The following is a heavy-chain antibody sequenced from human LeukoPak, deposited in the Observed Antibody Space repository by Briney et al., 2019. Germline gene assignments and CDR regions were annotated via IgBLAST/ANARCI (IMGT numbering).Heavy chain of an antibody. CDR3: ARAPRDSSSSNYMRRSDD. D-gene: IGHD3-22*01. CDR1: GYSISSDNY. V-gene: IGHV4-38-2*01. J-gene: IGHJ4*02. CDR2: IYHSGST. Sequence: PAETLSLTCAVSGYSISSDNYWVWIRQPPGQGLEWTGGIYHSGSTYYNPSLKSRVTMSVDTSKNQFSLKLSSVTAADTAVYYCARAPRDSSSSNYMRRSDDWGQGRLATVSS.